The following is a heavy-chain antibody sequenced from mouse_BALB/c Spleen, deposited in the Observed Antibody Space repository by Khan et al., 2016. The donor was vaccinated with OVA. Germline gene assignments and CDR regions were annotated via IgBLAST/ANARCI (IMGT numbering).Heavy chain of an antibody. CDR3: ARRGLYCIFAY. CDR2: IDPSTGYT. D-gene: IGHD2-12*01. J-gene: IGHJ3*01. CDR1: GYTFTTYW. Sequence: VQLQESGAELAKPGASVKMSCKASGYTFTTYWMHWVKQRPGQGLEWIGYIDPSTGYTEYNQKFKDKATLTTDKSSSTAYMQLSSLTSEDSAVYYCARRGLYCIFAYWGQGTLVTGSA. V-gene: IGHV1-7*01.